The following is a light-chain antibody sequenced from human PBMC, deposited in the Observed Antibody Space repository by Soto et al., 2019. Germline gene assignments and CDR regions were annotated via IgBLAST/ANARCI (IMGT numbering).Light chain of an antibody. J-gene: IGLJ3*02. V-gene: IGLV8-61*01. CDR3: VLFMRSGVV. Sequence: QAVVTQEPSFSVSPGGTVTLTCGLSSGSVSSSHYASWYRQTPGQAPRTLVYSTNTRSSGVPDRFSGSILGNKAALTITGAQADDESDYYCVLFMRSGVVFGGGTKVTVL. CDR2: STN. CDR1: SGSVSSSHY.